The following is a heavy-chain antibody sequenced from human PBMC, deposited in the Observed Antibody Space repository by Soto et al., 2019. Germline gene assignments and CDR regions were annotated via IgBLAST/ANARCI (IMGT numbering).Heavy chain of an antibody. V-gene: IGHV3-30-3*01. J-gene: IGHJ6*02. Sequence: QVQLVESGGGVVQPGRSLRLSCAASGFTFSSYAMHWVRQAPGKGLEWVAVISYDGSNKYYADSVKGRFTISRDNSKNTLYLQINSLRAEYTAVYYCERKTYSSGWYPDYYGMDAWGQGTTVTVSS. CDR3: ERKTYSSGWYPDYYGMDA. D-gene: IGHD6-19*01. CDR1: GFTFSSYA. CDR2: ISYDGSNK.